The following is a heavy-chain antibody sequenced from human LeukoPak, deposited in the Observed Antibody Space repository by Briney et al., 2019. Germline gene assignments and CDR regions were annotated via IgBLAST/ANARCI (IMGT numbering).Heavy chain of an antibody. CDR3: AREDMSVAGLFDH. V-gene: IGHV3-43D*03. CDR2: ISWDGTNI. CDR1: GFNFENYA. Sequence: GGSLRLSCAASGFNFENYAMHWVRQPPGKGLEWVSLISWDGTNIYYGDSMEGRFTVSRDNNKKSLYLQMNSLRPEDTALYYCAREDMSVAGLFDHWGQGTLVTVS. D-gene: IGHD6-19*01. J-gene: IGHJ4*02.